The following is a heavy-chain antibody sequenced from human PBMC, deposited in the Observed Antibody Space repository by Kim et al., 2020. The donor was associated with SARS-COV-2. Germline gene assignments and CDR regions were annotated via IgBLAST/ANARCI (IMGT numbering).Heavy chain of an antibody. D-gene: IGHD3-10*01. J-gene: IGHJ6*01. CDR1: VCTFSSYA. Sequence: SVKVSCKASVCTFSSYAISWVRQAPGQGLEWMGRIIPILGISNYAQKFQGRVTITADKSTSTAYMELSSLRSEDTAVYYCARESITMVRGVIKNYYYGMDVWGQETTVTVSS. V-gene: IGHV1-69*04. CDR3: ARESITMVRGVIKNYYYGMDV. CDR2: IIPILGIS.